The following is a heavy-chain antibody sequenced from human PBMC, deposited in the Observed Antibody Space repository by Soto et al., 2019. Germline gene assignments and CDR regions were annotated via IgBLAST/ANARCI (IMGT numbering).Heavy chain of an antibody. Sequence: SETLSLTCTVSGGSISSYYWSWIRQPPGKGLEWIGYIYYSGSTNYNPSLKSRVTISVDTSKNQFSLKLSSVTAADTAVYYCARLTRDLLNFDYWGQGTLVTVSS. CDR2: IYYSGST. V-gene: IGHV4-59*01. CDR3: ARLTRDLLNFDY. J-gene: IGHJ4*02. D-gene: IGHD2-8*01. CDR1: GGSISSYY.